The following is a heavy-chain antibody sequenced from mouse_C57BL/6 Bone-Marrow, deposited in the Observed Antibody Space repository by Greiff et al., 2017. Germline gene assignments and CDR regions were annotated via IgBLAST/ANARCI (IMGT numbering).Heavy chain of an antibody. V-gene: IGHV1-66*01. J-gene: IGHJ4*01. CDR2: IYPGSGNT. Sequence: QVQLKQSGPELVKPGASVKISCKASGYSFTSYYIHWVKQRPGQGLEWIGWIYPGSGNTKYNEKFKGKATLTADTSSSTAYMQLSSLTSEDSAVYYCARWGYSNSDYAMDNWGQGTAVTVSS. CDR3: ARWGYSNSDYAMDN. CDR1: GYSFTSYY. D-gene: IGHD2-5*01.